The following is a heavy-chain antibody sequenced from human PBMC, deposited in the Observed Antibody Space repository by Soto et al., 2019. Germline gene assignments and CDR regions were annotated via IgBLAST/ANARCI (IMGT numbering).Heavy chain of an antibody. CDR2: ISYDGSNK. Sequence: GGSLRLSCAASGFTFSNYGMHWVRQAPGKGLEWVAVISYDGSNKYYADSVKGRFTISRDNSKNTLYLQMNSLRAEDTAVYYCARSSSGLLSAFDIWGQGTMVTVSS. CDR3: ARSSSGLLSAFDI. J-gene: IGHJ3*02. V-gene: IGHV3-30*03. CDR1: GFTFSNYG. D-gene: IGHD6-19*01.